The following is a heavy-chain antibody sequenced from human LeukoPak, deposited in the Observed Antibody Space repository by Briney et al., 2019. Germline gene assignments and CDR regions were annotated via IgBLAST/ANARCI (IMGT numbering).Heavy chain of an antibody. V-gene: IGHV4-4*02. CDR3: ARAGDCGGDCYDFDY. Sequence: SGTLSLTCAVSGGSISSSNWWSWVRQPPGKGLEWIGEIYHNGSTNYNPSLKSRVTISVDKSKNQFSLKLSSVTAADTAVYYCARAGDCGGDCYDFDYWGQGTLVTVSS. J-gene: IGHJ4*02. CDR2: IYHNGST. D-gene: IGHD2-21*02. CDR1: GGSISSSNW.